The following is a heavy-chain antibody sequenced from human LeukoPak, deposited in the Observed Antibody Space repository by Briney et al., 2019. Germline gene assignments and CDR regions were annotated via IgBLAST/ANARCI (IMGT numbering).Heavy chain of an antibody. V-gene: IGHV3-9*01. J-gene: IGHJ5*02. CDR3: AKDGEAASITASNWFDP. D-gene: IGHD3-10*01. CDR2: ISWNSGSI. CDR1: GFTFSSYA. Sequence: PGGSLRLSCAASGFTFSSYAMHWVRHAPGKGLEWVSGISWNSGSIGYADSVKGRFTISRDNAKNSLYLQMNRLRAEDTALYYCAKDGEAASITASNWFDPWGQGTLVTVSS.